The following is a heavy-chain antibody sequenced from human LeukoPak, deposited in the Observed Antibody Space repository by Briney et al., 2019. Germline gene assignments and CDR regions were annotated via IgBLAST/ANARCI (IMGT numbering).Heavy chain of an antibody. Sequence: PGGSLRLSCAASGFTFSSYAMSWVRQAPGKGLEWVSAISGSGGSTYYADSVKGRFTISRDNSKNTLYLQMNSLRAEDTAVYYCAKGGSTSCYTLCWFDPWGQGTLVTVSS. CDR3: AKGGSTSCYTLCWFDP. CDR1: GFTFSSYA. V-gene: IGHV3-23*01. D-gene: IGHD2-2*02. CDR2: ISGSGGST. J-gene: IGHJ5*02.